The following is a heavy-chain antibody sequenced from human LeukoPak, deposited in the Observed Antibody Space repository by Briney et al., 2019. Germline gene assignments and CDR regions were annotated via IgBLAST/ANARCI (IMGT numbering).Heavy chain of an antibody. CDR3: AKDLIAAAGTDPYYYYYYGMDV. Sequence: GGSLRLSCAASGFTFSSYDMHWVRQAPGKGLEWVAFIPYDGSTKYYADFVNRRFTISRDNSKNTLYLEMNSMRAADTAVYYCAKDLIAAAGTDPYYYYYYGMDVWGQGTTVTVSS. V-gene: IGHV3-30*02. CDR2: IPYDGSTK. CDR1: GFTFSSYD. J-gene: IGHJ6*02. D-gene: IGHD6-13*01.